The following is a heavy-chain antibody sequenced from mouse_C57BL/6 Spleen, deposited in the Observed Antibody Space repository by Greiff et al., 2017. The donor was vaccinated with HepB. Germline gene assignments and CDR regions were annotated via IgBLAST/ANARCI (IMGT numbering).Heavy chain of an antibody. CDR3: ARSGRSY. J-gene: IGHJ2*01. V-gene: IGHV1-50*01. Sequence: VQLQQSGAELVKPGASVKLSCKASGYTFTSYWMQWVKQRPGQGLEWIGEIDPSDSYTNYNQKFKGKATLTVDTSSSTAYMQLSSLTSEDSAVYYWARSGRSYWGQGTTLTVSS. CDR2: IDPSDSYT. D-gene: IGHD1-1*01. CDR1: GYTFTSYW.